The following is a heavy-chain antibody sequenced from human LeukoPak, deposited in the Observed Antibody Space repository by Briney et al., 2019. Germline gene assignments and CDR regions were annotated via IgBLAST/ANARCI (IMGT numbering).Heavy chain of an antibody. V-gene: IGHV3-23*01. D-gene: IGHD2-15*01. CDR3: AKDDTSVVVVVAATPD. CDR1: GFTFSSFA. J-gene: IGHJ4*02. CDR2: ISGSGGST. Sequence: GGSLRLSCAASGFTFSSFAMSWVRQAPGKGLEWVSAISGSGGSTYYADSVKGRFTISRDNSKNTLYLQMNSLRAEDTAVYYCAKDDTSVVVVVAATPDWGQGTLVTVSS.